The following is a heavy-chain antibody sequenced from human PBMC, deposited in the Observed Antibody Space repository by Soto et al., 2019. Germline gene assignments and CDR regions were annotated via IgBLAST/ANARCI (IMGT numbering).Heavy chain of an antibody. CDR1: GGTFSSYT. V-gene: IGHV1-69*02. CDR3: ARVAVAGMSDY. J-gene: IGHJ4*02. Sequence: QVQLVQSGAEVMKPGSSGKVSCKASGGTFSSYTMSWVRQAPGQGLEWMGRIIPILGIANYAQKFQGRVTITADKSTSTAYMELSSLRSEDTAVYYGARVAVAGMSDYWGQGTLVTVSS. CDR2: IIPILGIA. D-gene: IGHD6-19*01.